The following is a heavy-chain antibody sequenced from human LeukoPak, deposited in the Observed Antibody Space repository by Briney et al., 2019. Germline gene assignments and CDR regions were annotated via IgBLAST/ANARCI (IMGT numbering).Heavy chain of an antibody. J-gene: IGHJ3*02. CDR3: ARGKNSFDS. CDR2: TRNKANSYTT. Sequence: GGSLRLSCAASGFTFSDHYMDWVRQAPGKGLEWVVRTRNKANSYTTEYAASVKGRFTISRDDSKNSLYLQMNSLKTEDTAVYYCARGKNSFDSWGHGTMVTVSS. D-gene: IGHD2/OR15-2a*01. V-gene: IGHV3-72*01. CDR1: GFTFSDHY.